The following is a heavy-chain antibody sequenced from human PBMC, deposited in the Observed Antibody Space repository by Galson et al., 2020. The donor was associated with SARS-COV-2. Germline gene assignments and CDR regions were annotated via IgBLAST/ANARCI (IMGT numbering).Heavy chain of an antibody. Sequence: GGSLRLSCAASGFTLSNCPMSWVRQAPGQGLEWVSEIRGSGDTTYYADSVKGRFTIYRDTSKNTLYLQMNSLRAEDTATYYCAKEVPMTGRTDEYFQHWGQGTLVTVSS. CDR2: IRGSGDTT. J-gene: IGHJ1*01. D-gene: IGHD3-9*01. CDR1: GFTLSNCP. CDR3: AKEVPMTGRTDEYFQH. V-gene: IGHV3-23*01.